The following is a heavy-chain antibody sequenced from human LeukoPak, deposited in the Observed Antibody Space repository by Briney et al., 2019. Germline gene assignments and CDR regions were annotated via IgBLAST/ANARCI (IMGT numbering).Heavy chain of an antibody. CDR3: AKNQGVAVATNWFDP. V-gene: IGHV1-18*01. D-gene: IGHD6-19*01. CDR1: GYTFTSYG. J-gene: IGHJ5*02. Sequence: ASVKVSCKASGYTFTSYGISWVRQAPGRGLEWMGXISAYNGNTNYAQKLQGRVTMTTDTSTSTAYMELRSLRSDDTAVYYCAKNQGVAVATNWFDPWGQGTLVTVSS. CDR2: ISAYNGNT.